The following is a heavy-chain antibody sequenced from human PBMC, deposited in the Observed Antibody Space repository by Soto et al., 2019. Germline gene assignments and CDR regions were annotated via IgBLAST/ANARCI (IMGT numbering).Heavy chain of an antibody. J-gene: IGHJ4*02. Sequence: QVQLQQWGAGLLKPSETLSLTCAVYGGSFSGYYWSWIRQPPGKGLEWIGEINHSGSTNYNPSLKSRVTISVDTSKNQFSLKLSSVTAADTAVYYCARGGVWGMEAAIDYWGQGTLVTVSS. V-gene: IGHV4-34*01. CDR2: INHSGST. CDR3: ARGGVWGMEAAIDY. CDR1: GGSFSGYY. D-gene: IGHD2-8*01.